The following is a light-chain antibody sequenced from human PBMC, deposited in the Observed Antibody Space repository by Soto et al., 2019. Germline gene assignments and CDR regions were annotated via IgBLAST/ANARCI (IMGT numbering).Light chain of an antibody. J-gene: IGLJ1*01. CDR3: SSYTSSSTSV. Sequence: QSALTQPASVSGSPGQSITISCTGTSSHVGDYNHVSWFQQHPGKAPKLMIYDVNNRPSGVSNRFSGSKSGNTASLTISGLQAEVEADYYCSSYTSSSTSVFGTGTKLTVL. CDR1: SSHVGDYNH. V-gene: IGLV2-14*01. CDR2: DVN.